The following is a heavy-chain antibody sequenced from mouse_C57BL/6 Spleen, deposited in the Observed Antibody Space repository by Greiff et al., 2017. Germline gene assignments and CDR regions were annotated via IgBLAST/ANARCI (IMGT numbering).Heavy chain of an antibody. V-gene: IGHV1-50*01. J-gene: IGHJ2*01. CDR3: ARWNITTVVGVDY. CDR2: IDPSDSYT. Sequence: QVHVKQPGAELVKPGASVKLSCKASGYTFTSYWMQWVKQRPGQGLEWIGEIDPSDSYTNYNQKFKGKATLTVDTSSSTAYMQLSSLTSEDSAVYYCARWNITTVVGVDYWGQGTTLTVSS. CDR1: GYTFTSYW. D-gene: IGHD1-1*01.